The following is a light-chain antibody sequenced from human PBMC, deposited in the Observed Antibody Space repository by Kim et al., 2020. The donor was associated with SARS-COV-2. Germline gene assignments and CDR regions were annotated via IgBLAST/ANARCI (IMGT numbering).Light chain of an antibody. CDR3: CSYAGSSEL. J-gene: IGLJ2*01. V-gene: IGLV2-11*01. CDR1: TSDGGCYNV. CDR2: DVS. Sequence: PEQSAITSDTGTTSDGGCYNVVSWYQHHADKAHQLMMHDVSQRPSMAPDLFAGSKSENTASLTVSGLQAEDEADYYCCSYAGSSELFGVGTQLTVL.